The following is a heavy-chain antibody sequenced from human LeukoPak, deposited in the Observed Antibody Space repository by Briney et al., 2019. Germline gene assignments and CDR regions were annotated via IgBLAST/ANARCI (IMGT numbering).Heavy chain of an antibody. V-gene: IGHV3-30-3*01. CDR2: ISYDGSNK. J-gene: IGHJ4*02. Sequence: GGSLRLSCAASGFTFSSYAMHWVRQAPGKGLEWVAVISYDGSNKYYADSVKGRFTISRDNSKNTLYLQMNSLRAEDTAVYYCAKDPGVATRYWGQGTLVTVSS. CDR3: AKDPGVATRY. D-gene: IGHD2-15*01. CDR1: GFTFSSYA.